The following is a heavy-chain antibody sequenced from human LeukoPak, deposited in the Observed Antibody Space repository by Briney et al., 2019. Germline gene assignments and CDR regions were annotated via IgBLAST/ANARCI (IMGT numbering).Heavy chain of an antibody. CDR2: FDPEDGET. J-gene: IGHJ4*02. Sequence: ASVKVSCKVSGYTLTELSMHWVRQAPGKGPEWMGGFDPEDGETIYAQEFQGRVTMTEDTSTDTAYMELSSLRSEDTAVYYCATERRGVAGKPGIDYWGQGTLVTVSS. CDR1: GYTLTELS. V-gene: IGHV1-24*01. D-gene: IGHD6-19*01. CDR3: ATERRGVAGKPGIDY.